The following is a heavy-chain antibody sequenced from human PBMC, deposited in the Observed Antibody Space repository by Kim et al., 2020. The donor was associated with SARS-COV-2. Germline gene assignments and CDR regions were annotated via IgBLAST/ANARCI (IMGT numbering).Heavy chain of an antibody. CDR3: TREVKWFDY. CDR1: GYTLTRYS. CDR2: IDTYTGNP. V-gene: IGHV7-4-1*02. D-gene: IGHD4-4*01. Sequence: ASVKVSCKASGYTLTRYSMNWVRQAPGQGLEWIGWIDTYTGNPTLAQGFTGRFVFSLDTSVNTAYLEISGLKAEDTAVYYCTREVKWFDYWGQGTLVTVSS. J-gene: IGHJ5*01.